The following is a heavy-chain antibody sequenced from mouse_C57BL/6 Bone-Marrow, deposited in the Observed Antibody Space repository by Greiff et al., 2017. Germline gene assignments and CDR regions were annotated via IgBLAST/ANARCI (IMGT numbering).Heavy chain of an antibody. CDR1: GFTFSSYA. CDR3: ARGNGYYVAWLAY. D-gene: IGHD2-3*01. CDR2: ISDGGSYT. Sequence: EVQRVESGGGLVKPGGSLKLSCAASGFTFSSYAMSWVRQTPEKRLEWVATISDGGSYTYYPDNVKGRFTISRDNAKNNLYLQMSHLKSEDTAMYYCARGNGYYVAWLAYWGQGTLVTVSA. J-gene: IGHJ3*01. V-gene: IGHV5-4*01.